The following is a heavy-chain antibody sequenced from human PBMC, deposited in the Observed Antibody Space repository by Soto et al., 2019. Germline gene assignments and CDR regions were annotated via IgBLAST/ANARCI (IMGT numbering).Heavy chain of an antibody. V-gene: IGHV3-64*01. CDR3: ARGGFGRTYDAFDI. D-gene: IGHD3-10*01. Sequence: PGGSLRLSCAASGFTFSSYAMHWVRQAPGKGLEYVSAISSNGGSTYYANSVKGRFTISRDNSKNTLYLQMGSLRAEDMAVYYCARGGFGRTYDAFDIWGQGTMVTVSS. J-gene: IGHJ3*02. CDR1: GFTFSSYA. CDR2: ISSNGGST.